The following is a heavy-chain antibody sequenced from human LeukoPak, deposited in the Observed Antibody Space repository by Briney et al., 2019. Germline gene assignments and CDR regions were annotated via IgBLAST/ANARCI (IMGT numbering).Heavy chain of an antibody. D-gene: IGHD6-13*01. CDR2: ISWNSGNI. Sequence: GGSLRLSCAASGFSFDDYAMNWVRQAPGKGLEWVSGISWNSGNIAYADSVKGRFTISRDNAKNSLYLQMNSLRAEDTAVYYCARVQQPSGIQGYYYGMDVWGQGTTVTVSS. J-gene: IGHJ6*02. CDR3: ARVQQPSGIQGYYYGMDV. CDR1: GFSFDDYA. V-gene: IGHV3-9*01.